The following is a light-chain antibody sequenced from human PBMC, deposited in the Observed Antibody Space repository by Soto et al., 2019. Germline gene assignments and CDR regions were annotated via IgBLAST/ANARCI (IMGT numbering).Light chain of an antibody. Sequence: DIQLTQSPSSLSASVGDRVTITCQATQDIGKSLNWYQHKPGKAPKLLIYDVSNLETGVPSRFGGGGSGTVFTFTISTLQPEDVGTYYCQQYDNLRLTFGQGTRLEIQ. V-gene: IGKV1-33*01. CDR3: QQYDNLRLT. J-gene: IGKJ5*01. CDR2: DVS. CDR1: QDIGKS.